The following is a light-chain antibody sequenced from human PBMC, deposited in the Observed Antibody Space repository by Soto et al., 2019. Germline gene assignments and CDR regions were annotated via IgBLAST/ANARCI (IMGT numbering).Light chain of an antibody. Sequence: QSVLTQPPSASGTPGQRVTISCSGSSSDIGINFVYWYQQLPGTAPKLLIYKNNQRPSGVPDRFSGSKTATSASLAISELRPDDEDDDYCATWDDSLSGPVFGGGTKLTVL. CDR3: ATWDDSLSGPV. V-gene: IGLV1-47*01. CDR1: SSDIGINF. CDR2: KNN. J-gene: IGLJ2*01.